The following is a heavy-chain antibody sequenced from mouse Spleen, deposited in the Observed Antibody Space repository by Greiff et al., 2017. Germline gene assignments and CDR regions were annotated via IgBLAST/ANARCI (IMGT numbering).Heavy chain of an antibody. Sequence: VKLQESGPELVKPGASVKMSCKASGYTFTSYWINWVKQRPGQGLEWIGNIYPSDSYTNYNQKFKDKATLTVDKSSSTAYMQLSSPTSEDSAVYYRTRRGSNYFDYWGQGTTLTVSS. CDR1: GYTFTSYW. CDR2: IYPSDSYT. J-gene: IGHJ2*01. CDR3: TRRGSNYFDY. V-gene: IGHV1S126*01.